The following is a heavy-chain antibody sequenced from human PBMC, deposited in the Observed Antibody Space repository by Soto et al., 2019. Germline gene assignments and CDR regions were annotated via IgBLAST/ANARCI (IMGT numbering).Heavy chain of an antibody. D-gene: IGHD3-22*01. CDR3: ARVEPQYYYDSSGSFDY. V-gene: IGHV1-69*12. J-gene: IGHJ4*02. Sequence: QVQLVQSGAEVKKPGSSVKVSCKASGGTFSSYAISWVRQAPGQGLEWMGGIIPIFGTANYAQKFQGRVTITADESTSTAYMELSSLRSEDTAVYYCARVEPQYYYDSSGSFDYWGQGTLVTVSS. CDR2: IIPIFGTA. CDR1: GGTFSSYA.